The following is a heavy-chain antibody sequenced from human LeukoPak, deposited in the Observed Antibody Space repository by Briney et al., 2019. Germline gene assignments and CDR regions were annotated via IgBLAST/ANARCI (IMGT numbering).Heavy chain of an antibody. CDR3: ARGAYRSSTSCYPYYYYGMDV. V-gene: IGHV3-33*01. D-gene: IGHD2-2*01. J-gene: IGHJ6*04. CDR2: IWYDGSNK. CDR1: GFTFSSYG. Sequence: PGRSLRLSCAASGFTFSSYGMHWVRQAPGKGLEWVAVIWYDGSNKYYADSVKGRFTISRDNSKNTLYLQMNSLRAEDTAVYYCARGAYRSSTSCYPYYYYGMDVWGKGTTVTVSS.